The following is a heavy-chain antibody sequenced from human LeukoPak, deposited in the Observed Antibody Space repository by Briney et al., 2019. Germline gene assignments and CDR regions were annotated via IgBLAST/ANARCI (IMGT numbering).Heavy chain of an antibody. D-gene: IGHD1-26*01. J-gene: IGHJ6*02. Sequence: GGSLRLSCAASGFTFSSYSMNCVRQAPGKGLEWVSYISSSSSTIYYADSVKGRFTISRDNAKNSLYLQMNSLRDEDTAVYYCAREWGLGATTKHTYYYYGMDVWGQGTTVTVSS. V-gene: IGHV3-48*02. CDR3: AREWGLGATTKHTYYYYGMDV. CDR1: GFTFSSYS. CDR2: ISSSSSTI.